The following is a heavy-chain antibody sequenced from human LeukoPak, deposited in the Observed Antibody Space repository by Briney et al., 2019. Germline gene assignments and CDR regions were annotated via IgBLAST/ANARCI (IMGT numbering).Heavy chain of an antibody. CDR3: ARDCGNCGGAPDDTFDI. V-gene: IGHV1-18*01. Sequence: ASVKVSCKASGYSFTTYGVSWVRQAPGQGLEWMGWISAYNGNTNYAQKVQGRVAMTTDTSTSTAYLELRSLRSDDTAVYYCARDCGNCGGAPDDTFDIWGQGTMVTVSS. D-gene: IGHD2-21*01. CDR1: GYSFTTYG. CDR2: ISAYNGNT. J-gene: IGHJ3*02.